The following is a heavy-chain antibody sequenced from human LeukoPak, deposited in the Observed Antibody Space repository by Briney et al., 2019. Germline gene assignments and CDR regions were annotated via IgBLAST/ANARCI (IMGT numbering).Heavy chain of an antibody. J-gene: IGHJ4*02. D-gene: IGHD3-22*01. CDR2: ISYDGINK. V-gene: IGHV3-30-3*01. Sequence: GGSLRPSCAASGFTFSNYAMHWVRQAPGKGLEWVALISYDGINKYYADSVKGRFTISRDNSKNTLYLLMHSLRPEDTAVYYCAREAYDSSAYYFDYWGQGALVTVSS. CDR1: GFTFSNYA. CDR3: AREAYDSSAYYFDY.